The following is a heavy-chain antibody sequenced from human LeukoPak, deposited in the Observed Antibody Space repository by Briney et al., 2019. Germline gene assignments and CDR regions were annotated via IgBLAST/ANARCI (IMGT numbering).Heavy chain of an antibody. CDR1: GGSVSSGSYY. Sequence: SETLSLTCTVSGGSVSSGSYYWSWIRQPPGKGLEWIGYIYYSGSTNYNPSLKSRVTISVDTSKNQFSLKLSSVTAAGTAVYYCATGTNSYDYWGQGTLVTVSS. V-gene: IGHV4-61*01. CDR2: IYYSGST. J-gene: IGHJ4*02. D-gene: IGHD2-21*01. CDR3: ATGTNSYDY.